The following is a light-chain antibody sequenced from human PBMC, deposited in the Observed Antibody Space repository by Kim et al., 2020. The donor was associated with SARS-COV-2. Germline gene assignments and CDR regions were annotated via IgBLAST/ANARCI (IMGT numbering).Light chain of an antibody. CDR3: QQYGNSPWT. CDR1: QSVTSSH. CDR2: GAP. V-gene: IGKV3-20*01. J-gene: IGKJ1*01. Sequence: SPGDIATLSCTARQSVTSSHFAWCEQKPGQAPRLLIYGAPSRSTGIPDRFRGSGSGTYFTLTISRLEPAGFAVYYCQQYGNSPWTFGQGTKVDIK.